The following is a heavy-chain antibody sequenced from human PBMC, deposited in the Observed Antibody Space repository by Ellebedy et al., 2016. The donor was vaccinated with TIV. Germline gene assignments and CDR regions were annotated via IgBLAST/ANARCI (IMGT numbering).Heavy chain of an antibody. CDR3: ARDTIAVAGNWFDP. J-gene: IGHJ5*02. CDR1: GYTFNSYA. V-gene: IGHV1-3*01. Sequence: ASVKVSCKASGYTFNSYAMHWVRQAPGQRLEWMGWINAGNGNTKYSQKFQGRVTITRDTSASTAYMELSSLRSEDTAVYYCARDTIAVAGNWFDPWGQGTLVTVSS. CDR2: INAGNGNT. D-gene: IGHD6-13*01.